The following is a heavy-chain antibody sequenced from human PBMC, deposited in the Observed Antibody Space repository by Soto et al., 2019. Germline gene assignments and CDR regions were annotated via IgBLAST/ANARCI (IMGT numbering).Heavy chain of an antibody. V-gene: IGHV4-34*01. J-gene: IGHJ4*02. D-gene: IGHD3-10*01. Sequence: QVQLQQWGAGLLKPSETLSLTCAVYGGSFSGYYWSWIRQPPGKGLEWIGEINHSGSTNYNPSLKSRVTISVDTSKNQFSLKLSSVTAADTAVYYCAREALGGGSVSRWGQGTLVTVSS. CDR3: AREALGGGSVSR. CDR1: GGSFSGYY. CDR2: INHSGST.